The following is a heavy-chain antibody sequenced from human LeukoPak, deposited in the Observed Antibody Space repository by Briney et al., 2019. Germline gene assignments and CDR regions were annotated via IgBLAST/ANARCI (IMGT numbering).Heavy chain of an antibody. CDR1: GYTFTSYG. CDR2: ISGYNGNA. J-gene: IGHJ5*02. CDR3: ARDIVVVVAAGSSWFDP. D-gene: IGHD2-15*01. V-gene: IGHV1-18*01. Sequence: ASVKVSCKASGYTFTSYGINWVRQAPGQGLEWMGWISGYNGNANYAQKLQGRVTMTTDTSTSTAYMELRSLRSDDTAVYYCARDIVVVVAAGSSWFDPWGQGTLVTVSS.